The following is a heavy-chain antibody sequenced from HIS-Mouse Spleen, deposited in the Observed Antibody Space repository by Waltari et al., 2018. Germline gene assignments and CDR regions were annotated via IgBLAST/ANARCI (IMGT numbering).Heavy chain of an antibody. J-gene: IGHJ5*02. V-gene: IGHV4-38-2*02. D-gene: IGHD2-2*01. Sequence: QVQLQESGPGLVKPSETLSLTCTVSGYSISSGYYWGWIRQPPGKGLEWIGSIDHSGSPYSTPSLKIRVTISVDPSKNQFSLKLSSVTAADTAVYYCAREGLVVVPAARGWFDPWGQGTLVTVSS. CDR2: IDHSGSP. CDR3: AREGLVVVPAARGWFDP. CDR1: GYSISSGYY.